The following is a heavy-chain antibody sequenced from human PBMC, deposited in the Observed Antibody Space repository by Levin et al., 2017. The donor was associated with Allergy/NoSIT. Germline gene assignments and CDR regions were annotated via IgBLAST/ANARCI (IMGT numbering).Heavy chain of an antibody. Sequence: ASVKVSCKASGGTFSSYAISWVRQAPGQGLEWMGRIIPILGIANYAQKFQGRVTITADKSTSTAYMELSSLRSEDTAVYYCARDRFKMRVFSREQWLAHYYYGMDVWGQGTTVTVSS. CDR2: IIPILGIA. CDR1: GGTFSSYA. D-gene: IGHD6-19*01. CDR3: ARDRFKMRVFSREQWLAHYYYGMDV. J-gene: IGHJ6*02. V-gene: IGHV1-69*04.